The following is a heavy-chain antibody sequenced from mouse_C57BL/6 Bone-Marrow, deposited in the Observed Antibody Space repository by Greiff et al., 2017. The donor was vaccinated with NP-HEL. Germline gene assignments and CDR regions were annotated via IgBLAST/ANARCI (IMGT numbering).Heavy chain of an antibody. J-gene: IGHJ3*01. Sequence: VKVVESGAELARPGASVKLSCKASGYTFTSYGISWVKQRTGQGLEWIGEIYPRSGNTYYNEKFKGKATLTADKSSSTAYMELRSLTSEDSAVYFCVYSNFAYWGQGTLVTVSA. CDR3: VYSNFAY. CDR1: GYTFTSYG. D-gene: IGHD2-5*01. V-gene: IGHV1-81*01. CDR2: IYPRSGNT.